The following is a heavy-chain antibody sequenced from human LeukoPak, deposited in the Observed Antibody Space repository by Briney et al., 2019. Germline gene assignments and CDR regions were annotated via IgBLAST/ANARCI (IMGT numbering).Heavy chain of an antibody. CDR3: ARGSKSYGDYIRSRIYYIDY. Sequence: GGSLRLSCAASGFTFSSYAMNWVRQAPGKGLEWVAVIPNDGSNKYYADSVKGRFTISRDNSKNTLYLQMNSLRGEDTAVYYCARGSKSYGDYIRSRIYYIDYWGQGTLVTVSS. V-gene: IGHV3-30*04. CDR1: GFTFSSYA. CDR2: IPNDGSNK. D-gene: IGHD4-17*01. J-gene: IGHJ4*02.